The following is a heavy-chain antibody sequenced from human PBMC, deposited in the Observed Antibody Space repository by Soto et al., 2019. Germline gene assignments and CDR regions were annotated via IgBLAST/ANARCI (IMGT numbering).Heavy chain of an antibody. D-gene: IGHD6-6*01. Sequence: PSETLSLTCTVSGGSISSYYWSWIRQPPGKGLEWIGYIYYSGSTNYNPSLKSRVTISVDTSKNQFSLKLSSVTAADTAVYYCARDEGSSFTNWFDPWGQGTLVTVSS. CDR3: ARDEGSSFTNWFDP. J-gene: IGHJ5*02. V-gene: IGHV4-59*01. CDR2: IYYSGST. CDR1: GGSISSYY.